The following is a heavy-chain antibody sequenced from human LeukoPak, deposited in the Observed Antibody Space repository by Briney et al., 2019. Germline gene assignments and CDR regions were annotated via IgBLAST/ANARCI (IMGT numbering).Heavy chain of an antibody. D-gene: IGHD3-10*01. CDR3: AKDQRFGDLDDY. Sequence: GGSLRLSCVASGFIFNNYAMSWVRQAPGKGLEWVSSISGTGATTYYADSVKGRFAISRDNSKNTLYLQMSSLRAEDTAVYYCAKDQRFGDLDDYRGQGTLVTVSS. J-gene: IGHJ4*02. V-gene: IGHV3-23*01. CDR1: GFIFNNYA. CDR2: ISGTGATT.